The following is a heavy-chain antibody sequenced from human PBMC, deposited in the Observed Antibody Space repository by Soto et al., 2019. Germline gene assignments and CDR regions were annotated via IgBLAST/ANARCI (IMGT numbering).Heavy chain of an antibody. V-gene: IGHV3-30*03. CDR2: ISFDGSHT. J-gene: IGHJ4*02. D-gene: IGHD6-13*01. Sequence: LSLSCAVSGFTFSSYGMHWVRQAPGKGLVWVAAISFDGSHTSYADSVKGRFTISKDTSKNTLYLQMNGLRTDDTALYYCVRDRTGSWTFDYWGQGTLVTVS. CDR1: GFTFSSYG. CDR3: VRDRTGSWTFDY.